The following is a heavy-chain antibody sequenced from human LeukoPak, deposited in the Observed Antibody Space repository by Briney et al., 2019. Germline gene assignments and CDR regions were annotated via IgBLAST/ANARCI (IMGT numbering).Heavy chain of an antibody. CDR1: GYTFTGYY. Sequence: GSLRVSCTPSGYTFTGYYTGWGCHGPGQGGGGRGWINPNSGGPNSAQTFKGRVTMTRDTSISTAYLELSRLRSDDTAVYYCARAVFDWRRGYYYYCRDVWGKGTTVTVSS. D-gene: IGHD3-10*02. CDR2: INPNSGGP. J-gene: IGHJ6*04. CDR3: ARAVFDWRRGYYYYCRDV. V-gene: IGHV1-2*02.